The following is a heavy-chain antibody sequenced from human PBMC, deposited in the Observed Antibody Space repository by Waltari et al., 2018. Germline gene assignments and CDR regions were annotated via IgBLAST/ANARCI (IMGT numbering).Heavy chain of an antibody. J-gene: IGHJ4*02. D-gene: IGHD5-12*01. CDR3: ARDQKGGYDY. CDR1: GFTFSSYS. V-gene: IGHV3-48*04. CDR2: ISSSSSTI. Sequence: EVQLVESGGGLVQPGGSLRLSCAASGFTFSSYSMTWVRQAPGKGLEWVSYISSSSSTIYYADSVKGRFTISRDNAKNSLYLQMNSLRAEDTAVYYCARDQKGGYDYWGQGTLVTVSS.